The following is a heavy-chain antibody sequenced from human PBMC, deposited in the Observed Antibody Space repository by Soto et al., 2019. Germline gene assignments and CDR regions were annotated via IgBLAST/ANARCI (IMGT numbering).Heavy chain of an antibody. CDR1: SGSITSSNW. CDR3: ARNRYGGYDFDF. Sequence: QVQLQESGPGLVKPSGTLSLTCAVASGSITSSNWCSWVRQPPGKGLAWIGEVSHSGSTNYIPSLKSRVTRSVDKSRNQFSLRLNSVTAADTAVYYCARNRYGGYDFDFWGQGTLVTVSS. J-gene: IGHJ4*02. D-gene: IGHD5-12*01. CDR2: VSHSGST. V-gene: IGHV4-4*02.